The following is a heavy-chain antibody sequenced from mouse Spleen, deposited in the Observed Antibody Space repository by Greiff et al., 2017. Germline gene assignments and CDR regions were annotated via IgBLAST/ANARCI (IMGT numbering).Heavy chain of an antibody. V-gene: IGHV5-17*01. CDR2: ISSGSSTI. CDR3: ARPGLASAWFAY. J-gene: IGHJ3*01. CDR1: GFTFSDYG. D-gene: IGHD3-1*01. Sequence: EVKLEESGGGLVKPGGSLKLSCAASGFTFSDYGMHWVRQAPEKGLEWVAYISSGSSTIYYADTVKGRFTISRYNAKNTLFLQMTSLRSEDTAMYYCARPGLASAWFAYWGQGTLVTVSA.